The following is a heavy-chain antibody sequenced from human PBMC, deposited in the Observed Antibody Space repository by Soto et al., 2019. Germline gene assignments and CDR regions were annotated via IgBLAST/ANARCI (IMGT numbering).Heavy chain of an antibody. D-gene: IGHD6-19*01. CDR2: ISGSGGSS. CDR3: AKSSPGAVVGYL. V-gene: IGHV3-23*01. CDR1: GFTFSSYA. J-gene: IGHJ5*02. Sequence: GGSLRLSCAASGFTFSSYAMSWVRQAPGKGLEWVSAISGSGGSSYYADSVKGRFTISRDSSKSTLYLQMNSLRAEDTAVYYCAKSSPGAVVGYLWGQGTLVPVSS.